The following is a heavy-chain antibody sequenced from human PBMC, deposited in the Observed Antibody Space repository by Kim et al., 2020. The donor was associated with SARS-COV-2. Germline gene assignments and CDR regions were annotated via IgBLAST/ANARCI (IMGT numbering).Heavy chain of an antibody. CDR3: ARDWGTAMVTGEWNFDY. V-gene: IGHV1-3*01. CDR2: INAGNGNT. D-gene: IGHD5-18*01. J-gene: IGHJ4*02. Sequence: ASVKVSCKASGYTFTSYAMHWVRQAPGQRLEWMGWINAGNGNTKYSQKFQGRVTITRDTSASTAYMELSSLRSEDTALYYFARDWGTAMVTGEWNFDYWGQGTLVTVSS. CDR1: GYTFTSYA.